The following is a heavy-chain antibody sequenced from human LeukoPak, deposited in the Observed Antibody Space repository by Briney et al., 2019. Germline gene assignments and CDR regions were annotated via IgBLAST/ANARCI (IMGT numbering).Heavy chain of an antibody. J-gene: IGHJ6*03. Sequence: ASVKVSCKASGYTFTSYGISWVRQAPGQGLEWMGWISAYNGNTNYAQKFQGRVTMTRDMSTSTVYMELSSLRSEDTAVYYCARDHKWYYDFWSGYNYYYYMDVWGKGTTVTVSS. CDR3: ARDHKWYYDFWSGYNYYYYMDV. CDR2: ISAYNGNT. D-gene: IGHD3-3*01. CDR1: GYTFTSYG. V-gene: IGHV1-18*01.